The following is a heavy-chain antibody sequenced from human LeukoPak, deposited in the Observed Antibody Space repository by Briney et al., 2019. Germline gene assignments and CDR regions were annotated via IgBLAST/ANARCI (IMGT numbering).Heavy chain of an antibody. J-gene: IGHJ4*02. CDR2: INHSGST. D-gene: IGHD1-26*01. CDR1: GGSISSGGYY. Sequence: SQTLSLTCTVSGGSISSGGYYWSWIRQPPGKGLEWIGEINHSGSTNYNPSLKSRVTISVDTSKNQFSLKLSSVTAADTAVYYCARGKWEQLGDYWGQGTLVTVSS. CDR3: ARGKWEQLGDY. V-gene: IGHV4-30-4*08.